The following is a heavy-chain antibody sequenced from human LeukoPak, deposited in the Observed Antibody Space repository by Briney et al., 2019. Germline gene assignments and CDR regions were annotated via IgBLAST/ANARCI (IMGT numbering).Heavy chain of an antibody. CDR1: GFTFSDYY. J-gene: IGHJ2*01. CDR2: IYDGGST. D-gene: IGHD4-23*01. Sequence: GGSLRLSCAASGFTFSDYYMSWIRQAPGKGLEWVSVIYDGGSTYSADSVQGRFTISRDNSKNTVSLQMNSLRPEDTAVYYCASSGVETNWYFDLWGRGTLVTVSS. CDR3: ASSGVETNWYFDL. V-gene: IGHV3-66*01.